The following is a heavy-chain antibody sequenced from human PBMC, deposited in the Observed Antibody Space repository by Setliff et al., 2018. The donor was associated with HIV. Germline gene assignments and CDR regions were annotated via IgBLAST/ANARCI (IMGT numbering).Heavy chain of an antibody. J-gene: IGHJ6*02. CDR3: VRQSVAVTYGMDV. CDR2: IKEDGTTK. CDR1: GFTFNNYW. Sequence: PGGSLRLSCAASGFTFNNYWMDWVRQAPGKGLEWVANIKEDGTTKNYVDLVKGRFTISRDNAENSLYLQMNSLRAEDTAVYYCVRQSVAVTYGMDVWGQGTTVTVS. D-gene: IGHD4-4*01. V-gene: IGHV3-7*01.